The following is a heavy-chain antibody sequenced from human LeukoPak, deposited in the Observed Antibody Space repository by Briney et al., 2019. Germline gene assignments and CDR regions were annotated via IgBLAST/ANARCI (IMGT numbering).Heavy chain of an antibody. V-gene: IGHV4-4*07. CDR3: ARHGGTRITLVEVYYFDY. Sequence: SETLSLTCTVSGGSISGYYWSWIRQPAGKGLEWIGRIYSSGSTNYNPSLKSRATMSVDTSKNQFSLKLSSVTAADTAVYYCARHGGTRITLVEVYYFDYWGQGTLVTVSS. CDR1: GGSISGYY. CDR2: IYSSGST. D-gene: IGHD4-11*01. J-gene: IGHJ4*02.